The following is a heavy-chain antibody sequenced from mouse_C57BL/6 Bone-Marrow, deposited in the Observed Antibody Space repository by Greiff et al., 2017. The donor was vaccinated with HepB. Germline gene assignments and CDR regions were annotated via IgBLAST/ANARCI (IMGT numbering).Heavy chain of an antibody. CDR1: GFSLTSYG. CDR2: IWSGGST. CDR3: ARKDYYGSFFDY. J-gene: IGHJ2*01. Sequence: VKAVESGPGLVQPSQSLSITCTVSGFSLTSYGVHWVRQSPGKGLEWLGVIWSGGSTDYNAAFISRLSISKDNSKSQVFFKMNSLQADDTAIFYCARKDYYGSFFDYWGQGTTLTVSS. V-gene: IGHV2-2*01. D-gene: IGHD1-1*01.